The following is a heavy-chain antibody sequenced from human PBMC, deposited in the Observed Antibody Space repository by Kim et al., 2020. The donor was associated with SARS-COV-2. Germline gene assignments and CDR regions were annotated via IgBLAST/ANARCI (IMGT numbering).Heavy chain of an antibody. Sequence: SETLSLTCTVSGGSISSSSYYWGWIRQPPGKGLEWIGSIYYSGSTYYNPSLKSRVTISVDTSKNQFSLKLSSVTAADTAVYYCAGQSIAARRYAFDIWGQGTMVTVSS. V-gene: IGHV4-39*01. CDR2: IYYSGST. CDR3: AGQSIAARRYAFDI. D-gene: IGHD6-6*01. CDR1: GGSISSSSYY. J-gene: IGHJ3*02.